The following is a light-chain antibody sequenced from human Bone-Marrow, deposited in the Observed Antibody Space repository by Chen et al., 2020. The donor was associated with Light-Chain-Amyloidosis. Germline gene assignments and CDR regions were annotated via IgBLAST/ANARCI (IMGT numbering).Light chain of an antibody. V-gene: IGLV2-23*01. J-gene: IGLJ3*02. CDR2: EAI. CDR1: RGDIGTYDF. Sequence: QSALTQPASVSGSPGQSITISCTGRRGDIGTYDFVSWYQQFPGKAPKLMIYEAIKRPSGVSDRFSGSKSGYTASLTISGLQAEDEADYYCCADAGRSSVVFGGGTKLTVL. CDR3: CADAGRSSVV.